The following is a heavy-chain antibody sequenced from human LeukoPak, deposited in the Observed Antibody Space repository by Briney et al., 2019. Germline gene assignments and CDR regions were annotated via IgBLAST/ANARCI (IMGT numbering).Heavy chain of an antibody. CDR2: ITSTGDNT. D-gene: IGHD4-17*01. J-gene: IGHJ4*02. Sequence: LAGGSLRLSCAASGFTFTNYAMTWVRQAPGKGLEWVSTITSTGDNTFYADSVKGRFTISRDNPKNTLYLLMNSLRAEDTAVYYCARVDYGDYGFDYWGQGTLVTVSS. CDR3: ARVDYGDYGFDY. V-gene: IGHV3-23*01. CDR1: GFTFTNYA.